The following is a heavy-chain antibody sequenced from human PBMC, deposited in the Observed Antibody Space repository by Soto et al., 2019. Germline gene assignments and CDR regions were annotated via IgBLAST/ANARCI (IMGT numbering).Heavy chain of an antibody. CDR3: AKGGRLRSPFGL. J-gene: IGHJ4*02. V-gene: IGHV4-34*01. Sequence: SETLSLTCAVYGESFSDNHWSWIRQPPGKGLEWIGEVSHSGYTVYNPSLKSRVTISLGTSNNQFSLKLISATAADTAVYFCAKGGRLRSPFGLWGQGTPVTVSS. CDR1: GESFSDNH. CDR2: VSHSGYT. D-gene: IGHD4-17*01.